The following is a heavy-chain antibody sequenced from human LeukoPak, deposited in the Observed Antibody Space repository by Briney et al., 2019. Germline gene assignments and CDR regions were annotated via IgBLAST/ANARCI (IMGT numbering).Heavy chain of an antibody. V-gene: IGHV3-53*05. CDR2: IYSGGST. Sequence: GGSLRLSCAASGFTVSSNYMSWVRQAPGKGLEWVSVIYSGGSTYYADSVKSRFTISRDNSKNTLYLQMNSLRAEDTAVYYCAKDRSTNLIFDYWGQGTLVTVSS. D-gene: IGHD2-8*01. J-gene: IGHJ4*02. CDR1: GFTVSSNY. CDR3: AKDRSTNLIFDY.